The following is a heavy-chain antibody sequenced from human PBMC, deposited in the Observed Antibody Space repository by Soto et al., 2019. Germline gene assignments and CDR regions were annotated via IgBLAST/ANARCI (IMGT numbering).Heavy chain of an antibody. Sequence: QVQLVQSGGEVKRPGASVRVSCKASGYSFNTYAISWVRQAPGQGLEWMGWISDYNGNTDYAQKFQGRVTMTTDTSTNTVSMELRGLTSDDTAVYYCARGRTWGARDFDYWGQGTLVTVSS. V-gene: IGHV1-18*01. CDR2: ISDYNGNT. CDR3: ARGRTWGARDFDY. D-gene: IGHD3-16*01. CDR1: GYSFNTYA. J-gene: IGHJ4*02.